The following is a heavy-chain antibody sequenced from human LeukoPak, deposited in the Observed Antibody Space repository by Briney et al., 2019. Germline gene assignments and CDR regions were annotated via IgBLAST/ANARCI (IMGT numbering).Heavy chain of an antibody. CDR1: GFTFSSYG. J-gene: IGHJ4*02. CDR3: AKEDDDGSYSTAFDY. Sequence: QPGGSLRLSCAASGFTFSSYGMSWVRQGPGKGLEWVSAISGSGGSTYYADSVKGRFTISRDNSRNPLYLLMNSLRAEDTAVYYCAKEDDDGSYSTAFDYWGQGTLVTVSS. V-gene: IGHV3-23*01. CDR2: ISGSGGST. D-gene: IGHD1-26*01.